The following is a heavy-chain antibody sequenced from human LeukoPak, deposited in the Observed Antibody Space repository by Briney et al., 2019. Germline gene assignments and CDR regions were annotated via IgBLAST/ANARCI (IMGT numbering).Heavy chain of an antibody. V-gene: IGHV3-23*01. Sequence: QTGGSLTLSCALSGLTFSSYAMSWVRQAPGEGLEWVSVISGSGGSTHYADSVKGRFTISRDNSKNTLYVQMSSLRAEDTAVYYCAKGRSSSGYDYVDYWGQGTLVTVSS. J-gene: IGHJ4*02. CDR3: AKGRSSSGYDYVDY. CDR2: ISGSGGST. CDR1: GLTFSSYA. D-gene: IGHD3-22*01.